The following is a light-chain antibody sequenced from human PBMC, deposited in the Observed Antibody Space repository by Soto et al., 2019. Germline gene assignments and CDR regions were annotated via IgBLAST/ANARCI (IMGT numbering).Light chain of an antibody. J-gene: IGLJ1*01. CDR1: NIDVGAYSY. CDR2: DVG. CDR3: SSYAGNYVYV. Sequence: QSALTQPASLSWSPGQSITISCTVTNIDVGAYSYVSWYQQYPGKAPKLLIYDVGARPSGISDRFSGSKSGNTASLTISGLQAEDEADYYCSSYAGNYVYVFGSGTKVTVL. V-gene: IGLV2-14*03.